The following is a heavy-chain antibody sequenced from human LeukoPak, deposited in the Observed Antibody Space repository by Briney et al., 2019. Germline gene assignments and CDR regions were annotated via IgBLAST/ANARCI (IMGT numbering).Heavy chain of an antibody. CDR1: GFTFSRYS. CDR2: ISIISSYI. CDR3: ARGHSGYDH. Sequence: GGSLRLSCAASGFTFSRYSMNWVRQATGKGLECVSPISIISSYIYYADSLKGRFTISRDNAKNSLYLQMNSLRAEDTAVYYCARGHSGYDHWGQGTLVTVSS. V-gene: IGHV3-21*01. J-gene: IGHJ4*02. D-gene: IGHD5-12*01.